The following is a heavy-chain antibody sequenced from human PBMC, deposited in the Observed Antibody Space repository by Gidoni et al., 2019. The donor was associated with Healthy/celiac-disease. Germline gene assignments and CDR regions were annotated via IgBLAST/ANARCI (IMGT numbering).Heavy chain of an antibody. CDR1: GFTFSSYS. CDR3: ASLPRQKKYDILTGYSRNVDY. J-gene: IGHJ4*02. V-gene: IGHV3-48*01. Sequence: EVQLVESGGGLVQPGGSLRLSCAASGFTFSSYSMNWVRQAPGKGLEWVSYISSSSSTIYYADSVKGRFTISRDNAKNSLYLQMNSLRAEDTAVYYCASLPRQKKYDILTGYSRNVDYWGQGTLVTVSS. CDR2: ISSSSSTI. D-gene: IGHD3-9*01.